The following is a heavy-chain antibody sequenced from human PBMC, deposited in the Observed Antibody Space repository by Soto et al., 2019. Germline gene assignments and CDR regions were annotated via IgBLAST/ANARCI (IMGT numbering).Heavy chain of an antibody. CDR1: GDSISSSHW. J-gene: IGHJ4*02. CDR2: VYHTGIT. CDR3: ATRPTRIAVKVLPIPM. Sequence: QVFLRQSGPGLLKPSGTLSLTCAVSGDSISSSHWWTWVRQTPGKGLAWIGEVYHTGITSYNPSLKSRVTISLDLSNNHFSLKLTSMPAADTAVYYCATRPTRIAVKVLPIPMWCQGTLVSGSS. V-gene: IGHV4-4*02. D-gene: IGHD3-10*01.